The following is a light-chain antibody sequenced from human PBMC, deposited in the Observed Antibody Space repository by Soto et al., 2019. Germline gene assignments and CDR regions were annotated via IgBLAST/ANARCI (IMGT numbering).Light chain of an antibody. Sequence: EIVLTQSPDTLSLSPGERATLSCRASQSVDSNYLAWCQQKPGQAPRVLIYDASIRATGIPDRFSGSGSGTDFTLTISRLEPEDSAVYYCQQYDSSPLTFGGGTKV. CDR2: DAS. CDR1: QSVDSNY. CDR3: QQYDSSPLT. V-gene: IGKV3-20*01. J-gene: IGKJ4*01.